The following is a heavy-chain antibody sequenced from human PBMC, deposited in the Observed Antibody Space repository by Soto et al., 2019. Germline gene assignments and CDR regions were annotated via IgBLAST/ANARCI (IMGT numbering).Heavy chain of an antibody. D-gene: IGHD2-21*02. CDR1: GGTFSSYA. V-gene: IGHV1-69*13. J-gene: IGHJ6*02. CDR2: IIPIFGTA. Sequence: GASVKVSCKASGGTFSSYAISWVRQAPGQGLEWMGGIIPIFGTANYAQKFQGRVTITADESTSTAYMELSSLRSEDTAVYYCARLVVVTATSYYYYGMDVRGQGTTVTVSS. CDR3: ARLVVVTATSYYYYGMDV.